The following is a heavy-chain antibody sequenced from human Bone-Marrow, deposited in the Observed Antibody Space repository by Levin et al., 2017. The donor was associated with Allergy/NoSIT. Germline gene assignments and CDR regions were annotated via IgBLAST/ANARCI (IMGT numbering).Heavy chain of an antibody. Sequence: GESLKISCAASGFTFSSYGMHWVRQAPGKGLEWVAVISYDGSNKYYADSVKGRFTISRDNSKNTLYLQMNSLRAEDTAVYYCAKYSGSYGSTSYYFDYWGQGTLVTVSS. J-gene: IGHJ4*02. CDR1: GFTFSSYG. CDR3: AKYSGSYGSTSYYFDY. V-gene: IGHV3-30*18. D-gene: IGHD1-26*01. CDR2: ISYDGSNK.